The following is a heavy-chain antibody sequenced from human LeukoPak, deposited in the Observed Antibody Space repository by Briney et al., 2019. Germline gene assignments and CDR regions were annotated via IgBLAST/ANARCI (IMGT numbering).Heavy chain of an antibody. V-gene: IGHV1-8*01. D-gene: IGHD3-16*02. CDR3: ARGLRITFGGVIVKPSGFDY. CDR1: GYTFTSYD. J-gene: IGHJ4*02. CDR2: MNPNSGNT. Sequence: ASVKVSCKASGYTFTSYDINWVRQVTGQGLEWMGWMNPNSGNTGYAQKFQGRVTMTRNTSISTAYMELRSLRSEDTAVYYCARGLRITFGGVIVKPSGFDYWGQGTLVTVSS.